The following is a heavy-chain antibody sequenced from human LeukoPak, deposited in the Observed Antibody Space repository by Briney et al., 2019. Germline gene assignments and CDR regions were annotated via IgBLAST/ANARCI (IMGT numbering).Heavy chain of an antibody. CDR2: ISSSSSYI. CDR3: ARAWSGYSPFDC. D-gene: IGHD3-3*01. Sequence: PGGSLRLSCAVSGFTFSSYSMNWVRQAPGKGLEWVSSISSSSSYIYYADSVKGRFTISRDNAKNSLYLQMNSLRAEDTGVYYCARAWSGYSPFDCWGQGTLVTVSS. J-gene: IGHJ4*02. CDR1: GFTFSSYS. V-gene: IGHV3-21*01.